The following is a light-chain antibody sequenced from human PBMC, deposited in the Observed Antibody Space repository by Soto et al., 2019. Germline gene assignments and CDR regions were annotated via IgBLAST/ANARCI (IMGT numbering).Light chain of an antibody. V-gene: IGKV1-39*01. CDR1: QSINIY. CDR3: QQSYRSPYT. Sequence: IQLTQSPSSLSASVGDRVTLTCRASQSINIYLNWYQQKPGKAPTLLIYAASSLQSGVPSRFSGGGSRTDFTITISSLQTEDFATYYCQQSYRSPYTFGQGTKLEI. J-gene: IGKJ2*01. CDR2: AAS.